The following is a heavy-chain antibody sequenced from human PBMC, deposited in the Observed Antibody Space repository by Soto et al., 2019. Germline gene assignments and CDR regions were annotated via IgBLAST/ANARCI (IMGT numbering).Heavy chain of an antibody. J-gene: IGHJ5*02. Sequence: SETLSLTCAASGYSISSGYYWGWSRQAPGKGLEWIGSIYHSGSTYYNPSLKSRVTISVDTSKNQFSLKLSSVTAADTAVYYCARNYDSTGLYNWVDPWGQGTLVTVS. CDR1: GYSISSGYY. CDR3: ARNYDSTGLYNWVDP. CDR2: IYHSGST. V-gene: IGHV4-38-2*01. D-gene: IGHD3-22*01.